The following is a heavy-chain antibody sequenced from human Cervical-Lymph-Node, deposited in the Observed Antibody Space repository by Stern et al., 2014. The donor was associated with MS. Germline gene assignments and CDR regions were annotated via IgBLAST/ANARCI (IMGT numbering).Heavy chain of an antibody. Sequence: VQLVESGAEAKKPGSSAKVSCKASGGTFSNYGISWVRQAPGQGLVWMGGIIPIFGTANEAQKFQGRVTITADESTATTSLEPRSLRSEDTAVYYCAREFNYDTSGYYFYFWGQGTLVTVSS. V-gene: IGHV1-69*01. CDR3: AREFNYDTSGYYFYF. CDR1: GGTFSNYG. CDR2: IIPIFGTA. J-gene: IGHJ4*02. D-gene: IGHD3-22*01.